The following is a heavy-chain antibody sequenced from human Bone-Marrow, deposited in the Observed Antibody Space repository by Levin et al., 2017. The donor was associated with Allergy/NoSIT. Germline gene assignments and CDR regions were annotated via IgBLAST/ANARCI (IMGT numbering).Heavy chain of an antibody. D-gene: IGHD5-12*01. Sequence: SETLSLTCAVSGGSISSSNWWSWVRQPPGKGLEWIGEIYHSGSTNYNPSLKSRVTISVDKSKNQFSLKLSSVTAADTAVYYCARLPLLGYSGYERDYWGQGTLVTVSS. CDR3: ARLPLLGYSGYERDY. J-gene: IGHJ4*02. V-gene: IGHV4-4*02. CDR2: IYHSGST. CDR1: GGSISSSNW.